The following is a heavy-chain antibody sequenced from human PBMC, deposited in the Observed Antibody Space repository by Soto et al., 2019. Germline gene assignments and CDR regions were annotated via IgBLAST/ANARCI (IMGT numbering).Heavy chain of an antibody. CDR2: IWYDGSNK. J-gene: IGHJ3*02. D-gene: IGHD1-26*01. CDR3: ARGAVGATTWMDAFDI. Sequence: QVQLVESGVGVVQPGRSLRLSCAASGFTFSSYGMHWVRQAPGKGLEWVAVIWYDGSNKYYADSVKGRFTISRDNSKNTLYLQMNSLRAEDTVVYYCARGAVGATTWMDAFDIWGQGKMFTVSS. CDR1: GFTFSSYG. V-gene: IGHV3-33*01.